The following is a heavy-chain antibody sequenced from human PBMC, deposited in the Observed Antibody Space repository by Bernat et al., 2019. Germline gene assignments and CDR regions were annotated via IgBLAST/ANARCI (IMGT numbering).Heavy chain of an antibody. CDR2: ISSSSSYI. CDR1: GFTFSSYS. D-gene: IGHD6-13*01. Sequence: EVQLVESGGGLVKPGGSLRLSCAASGFTFSSYSMNWVRQAPGKGLEWVSSISSSSSYIYYADSVKGRFTISRDNAKNSLYLQMNSLRAEDTAVYYCARAEHSSSWYDVGLYMDVWGKGTTVTVSS. V-gene: IGHV3-21*01. J-gene: IGHJ6*04. CDR3: ARAEHSSSWYDVGLYMDV.